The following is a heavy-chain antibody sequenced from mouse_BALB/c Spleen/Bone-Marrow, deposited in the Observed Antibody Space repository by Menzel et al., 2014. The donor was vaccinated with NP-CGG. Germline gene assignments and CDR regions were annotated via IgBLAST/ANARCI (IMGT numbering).Heavy chain of an antibody. D-gene: IGHD1-2*01. J-gene: IGHJ3*01. Sequence: QVQLQQSGPQLVRPGASVKISCKASGYSISSYWMHWVKQRPGQGLEWIGMIDPSDSETRLNQKFKDKATLTVDKSSSTAYMQLNSPTSEDSAVYYCAPHYYGYAWSAYRGQGTLVTVSA. CDR1: GYSISSYW. CDR3: APHYYGYAWSAY. V-gene: IGHV1-74*01. CDR2: IDPSDSET.